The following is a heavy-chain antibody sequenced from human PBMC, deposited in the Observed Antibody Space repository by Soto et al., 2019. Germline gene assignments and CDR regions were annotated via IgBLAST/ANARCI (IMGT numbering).Heavy chain of an antibody. V-gene: IGHV1-18*01. Sequence: ASVKVSCKASGYTFTSYGISWVRQAPGQGLEWTGWISAYNGNTNYAQKLQGRVTMTTDTSTSTAYMELRSLRSDDTAVYYCARDPTTRRYDSSGYNWFDPWGQGTLVTVSS. J-gene: IGHJ5*02. CDR2: ISAYNGNT. CDR1: GYTFTSYG. CDR3: ARDPTTRRYDSSGYNWFDP. D-gene: IGHD3-22*01.